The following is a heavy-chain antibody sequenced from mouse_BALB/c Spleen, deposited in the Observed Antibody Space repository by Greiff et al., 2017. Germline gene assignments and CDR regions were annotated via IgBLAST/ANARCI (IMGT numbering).Heavy chain of an antibody. D-gene: IGHD4-1*01. Sequence: VKVVESGPGLVAPSQSLSITCTVSGFSLTSYGVHWVRQPPGKGLEWLGVIWAGGSTNYNSALMSRLSISKDNSKSQVFLKMNSLQTDDTAMYYCAREANWDVRFAYWGQGTLVTVSA. CDR2: IWAGGST. CDR1: GFSLTSYG. CDR3: AREANWDVRFAY. J-gene: IGHJ3*01. V-gene: IGHV2-9*02.